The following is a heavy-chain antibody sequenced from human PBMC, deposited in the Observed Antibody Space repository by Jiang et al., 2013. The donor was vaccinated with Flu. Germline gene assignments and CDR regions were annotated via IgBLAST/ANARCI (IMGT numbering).Heavy chain of an antibody. J-gene: IGHJ1*01. D-gene: IGHD3-10*01. CDR2: IYYSGST. V-gene: IGHV4-61*01. CDR3: ARAAVWFGELLTPSAEYFQH. CDR1: GGSVSSGSYY. Sequence: LLKPSETLSLTCTVSGGSVSSGSYYWSWVRQPPGKGLEWIGCIYYSGSTNYNPSFKSRVTISVDTSKSQFSLRLSSVTAADTAVYYCARAAVWFGELLTPSAEYFQHWGQGTLVTVSS.